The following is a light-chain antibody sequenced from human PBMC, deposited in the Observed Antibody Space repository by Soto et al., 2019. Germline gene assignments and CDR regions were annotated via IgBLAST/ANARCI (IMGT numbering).Light chain of an antibody. V-gene: IGKV3-20*01. Sequence: IVLTQSPGTLSLSPGERATLSCRASQSVSSNNLAWYRQKPGQSPRLLIYGASSRATGIPDRFSGSGSGTDFSLIISRVEPEDFAVYYCQHYGDSLWTFGQGTKVEIK. CDR3: QHYGDSLWT. CDR1: QSVSSNN. CDR2: GAS. J-gene: IGKJ1*01.